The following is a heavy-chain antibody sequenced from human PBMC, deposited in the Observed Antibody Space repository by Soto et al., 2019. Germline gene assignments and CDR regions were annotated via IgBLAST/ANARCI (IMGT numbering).Heavy chain of an antibody. CDR2: INPSGGST. V-gene: IGHV1-46*01. CDR1: GYTFTSYY. Sequence: ASVKVSCKASGYTFTSYYVHWVRQAPGQGLEWMGIINPSGGSTSYAQKFQGRVTMTRDTSTSTVYMELSSLRSEDTAVYYCTRAFNYDFWSGYGQYYFDYWGQGTLVTVSS. J-gene: IGHJ4*02. CDR3: TRAFNYDFWSGYGQYYFDY. D-gene: IGHD3-3*01.